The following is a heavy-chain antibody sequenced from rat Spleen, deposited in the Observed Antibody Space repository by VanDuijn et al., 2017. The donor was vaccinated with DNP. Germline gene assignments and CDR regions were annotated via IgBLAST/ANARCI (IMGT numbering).Heavy chain of an antibody. CDR1: GYTFTSYY. CDR2: INMGSGGT. Sequence: QVQLQQSGAELAKPGSSVKLSCKASGYTFTSYYIGWIKQTTGQGLEYIGYINMGSGGTNYNEKFKGKATLTVDKSSSTAFMQLSSLTPDDSAVYYCVRNSGHYFDYWGQGIMVAVSS. V-gene: IGHV1-43*01. D-gene: IGHD4-3*01. J-gene: IGHJ2*01. CDR3: VRNSGHYFDY.